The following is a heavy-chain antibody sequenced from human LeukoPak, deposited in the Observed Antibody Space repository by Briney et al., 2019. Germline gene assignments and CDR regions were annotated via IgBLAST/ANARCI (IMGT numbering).Heavy chain of an antibody. D-gene: IGHD5-18*01. CDR2: IYYSGST. V-gene: IGHV4-59*01. CDR3: ASLNSYGRDY. CDR1: GGSISSYY. J-gene: IGHJ4*02. Sequence: SETLSLTCTVSGGSISSYYWSWLRQPPGKGLEWIGYIYYSGSTNYNPSLKSRVTISVDASKNQFSLKLSSVTAADTAVYYCASLNSYGRDYWGQGTLVTVSS.